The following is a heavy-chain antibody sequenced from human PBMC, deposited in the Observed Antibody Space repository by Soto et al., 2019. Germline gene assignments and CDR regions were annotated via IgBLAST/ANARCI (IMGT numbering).Heavy chain of an antibody. J-gene: IGHJ5*02. D-gene: IGHD5-18*01. V-gene: IGHV1-46*01. CDR1: GYPFTSYH. CDR2: INASDGRT. Sequence: ASVKVSCKASGYPFTSYHMHWLRQAPGQGLEWMGLINASDGRTRYSQKFEGRVTMTRDTSTTIVYMELSSLRSEDTAIYYCARSPEYSFFYNYFDPWGQGTLVTVSS. CDR3: ARSPEYSFFYNYFDP.